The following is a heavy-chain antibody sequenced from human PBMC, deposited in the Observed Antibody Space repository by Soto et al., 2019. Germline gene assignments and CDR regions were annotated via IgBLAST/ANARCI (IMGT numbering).Heavy chain of an antibody. CDR1: GGTFSSYA. V-gene: IGHV1-69*06. J-gene: IGHJ6*02. CDR3: AREGEEGGYIVYERSFYYYGMDV. Sequence: SVKVSCKASGGTFSSYAISWVRQAPGQGLEWMGGIIPIFGTANYAQKFQGRVTITADKSTSTAYMELSSLRSEDTAVYYCAREGEEGGYIVYERSFYYYGMDVWGQGTTVTVSS. CDR2: IIPIFGTA. D-gene: IGHD5-12*01.